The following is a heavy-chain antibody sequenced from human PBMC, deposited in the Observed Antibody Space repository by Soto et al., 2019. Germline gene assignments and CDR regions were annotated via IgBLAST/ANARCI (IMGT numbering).Heavy chain of an antibody. J-gene: IGHJ4*02. Sequence: SETLSLTCAVYGGSFSGYYWSWIRQPPGKGLEWIGEINHSGSTNYNPSLKSRVTISVDTSKNQFSLKLSSVTAADTAVYYCARGPRKFDYWGQGTLVTVSS. CDR1: GGSFSGYY. V-gene: IGHV4-34*01. CDR3: ARGPRKFDY. CDR2: INHSGST.